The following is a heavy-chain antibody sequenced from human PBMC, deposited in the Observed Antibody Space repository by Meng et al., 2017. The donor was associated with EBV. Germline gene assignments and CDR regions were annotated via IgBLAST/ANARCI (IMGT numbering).Heavy chain of an antibody. CDR3: ASESGRGYTPDY. J-gene: IGHJ4*02. CDR1: GGSLENKA. Sequence: QGPFVAFASVLTTPGSCGKSRCETSGGSLENKAVSWVLQAPGQGLEGLGGFLPTLGAPNYAQKFHVRVSITADESTSTHYMDLSSLRSEDTAVYYCASESGRGYTPDYWGQGTLVTVSS. V-gene: IGHV1-69*01. CDR2: FLPTLGAP. D-gene: IGHD3-10*01.